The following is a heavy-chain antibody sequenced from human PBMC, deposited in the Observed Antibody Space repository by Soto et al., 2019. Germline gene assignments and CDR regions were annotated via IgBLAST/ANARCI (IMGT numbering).Heavy chain of an antibody. Sequence: ASVKVSCKASGGTFSSYAISWVRQAPGQGLEWMGGIIPIFGTANYAQKFQGRVTITADESTSTAYMELSSLTSEDTAVYYCARDPEGQQTHYGMDVCRQGTTVTVTS. CDR2: IIPIFGTA. J-gene: IGHJ6*02. V-gene: IGHV1-69*13. CDR3: ARDPEGQQTHYGMDV. CDR1: GGTFSSYA. D-gene: IGHD6-13*01.